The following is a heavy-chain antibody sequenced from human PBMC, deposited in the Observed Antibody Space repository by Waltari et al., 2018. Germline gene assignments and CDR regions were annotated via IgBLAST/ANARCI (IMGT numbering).Heavy chain of an antibody. CDR1: GGSISSYY. CDR3: ARVSLQTVAYDWNSYYYYYMDV. Sequence: QVQLQESGPGLVKPSETLSLTCTVSGGSISSYYWSWIRQPPGKGLAWIGYIYYSGSTNYNPSLKSRVTISVDTSKNQFSLKLSSVTAADTAVYYCARVSLQTVAYDWNSYYYYYMDVWGKGTTVTISS. D-gene: IGHD1-1*01. CDR2: IYYSGST. V-gene: IGHV4-59*01. J-gene: IGHJ6*03.